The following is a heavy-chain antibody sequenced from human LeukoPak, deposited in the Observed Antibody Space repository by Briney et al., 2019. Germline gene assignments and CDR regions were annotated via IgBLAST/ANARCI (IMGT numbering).Heavy chain of an antibody. CDR2: ISGSGGST. CDR3: ASSFLEWSDPDAFDI. J-gene: IGHJ3*02. Sequence: PGGSLRLSCAASGFTFSSYWMHWVRQAPGKGLEWVSAISGSGGSTYYADSVKGRFTISRDNSKNTLYLQMNSLRAEDTAVYYCASSFLEWSDPDAFDIWGQGTMVTVSS. CDR1: GFTFSSYW. D-gene: IGHD3-3*02. V-gene: IGHV3-23*01.